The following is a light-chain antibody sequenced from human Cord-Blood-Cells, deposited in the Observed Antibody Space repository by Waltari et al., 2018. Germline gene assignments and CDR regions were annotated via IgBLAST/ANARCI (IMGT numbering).Light chain of an antibody. CDR3: QQYGSSPWT. Sequence: EIVLTQSPGTLSSSPGERATLSCRASQSVSSSYLAWYQQKPGQATRLLIYGASSRATCIPDRFSGSGSGTDFTLTISRLEPEDFAVYYCQQYGSSPWTFGQGTKVEIK. V-gene: IGKV3-20*01. CDR2: GAS. CDR1: QSVSSSY. J-gene: IGKJ1*01.